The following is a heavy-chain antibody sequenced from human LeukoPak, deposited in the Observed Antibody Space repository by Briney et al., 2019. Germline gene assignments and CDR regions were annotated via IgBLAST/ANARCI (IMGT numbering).Heavy chain of an antibody. CDR2: ISGRGGRT. D-gene: IGHD3-9*01. CDR1: GFTFSGYA. J-gene: IGHJ4*02. V-gene: IGHV3-23*01. Sequence: PGGSLRLSCAASGFTFSGYAMSWVRQAPGKGLEWVSAISGRGGRTSYADSVQGRFTISRDNSKNTLYLQMNSLRAEDTAVYYCAKESDYLDWLLSHFVYWGQGTLVTVSS. CDR3: AKESDYLDWLLSHFVY.